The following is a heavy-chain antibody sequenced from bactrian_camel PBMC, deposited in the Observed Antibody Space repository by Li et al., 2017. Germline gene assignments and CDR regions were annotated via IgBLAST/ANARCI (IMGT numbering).Heavy chain of an antibody. D-gene: IGHD5*01. CDR1: GYISRSYC. CDR2: VDSVGDL. J-gene: IGHJ4*01. CDR3: AACTQPGRCAVRLRRFGSCIDDMTAEDY. Sequence: HVQLVESGGGSVQPGGSLKLSCAVAGYISRSYCMGWFRQAPGQEREAIATVDSVGDLRYADSVKGRFILSEDNTKTTLNLQMNSLKPEDTAMYYCAACTQPGRCAVRLRRFGSCIDDMTAEDYWGQGTQVTVS. V-gene: IGHV3S26*01.